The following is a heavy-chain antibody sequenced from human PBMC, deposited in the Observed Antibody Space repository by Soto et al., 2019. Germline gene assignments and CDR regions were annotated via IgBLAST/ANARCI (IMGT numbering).Heavy chain of an antibody. V-gene: IGHV1-3*01. J-gene: IGHJ4*02. D-gene: IGHD5-18*01. CDR3: ARQGPGYSYGSGY. CDR1: GYTFTSYA. Sequence: ASVKVSCKASGYTFTSYAMHWVRQAPGQRLEWMGWINAGNGNTKYSQKFQGRVTITRDTSASTAYMELSSLRSEDTAVYYCARQGPGYSYGSGYWGQGTLVTVSS. CDR2: INAGNGNT.